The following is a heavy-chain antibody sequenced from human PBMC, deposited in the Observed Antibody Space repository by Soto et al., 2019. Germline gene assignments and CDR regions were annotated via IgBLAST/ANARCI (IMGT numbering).Heavy chain of an antibody. V-gene: IGHV3-21*01. J-gene: IGHJ4*02. Sequence: XGSLRLSFAASGFSFSSYSMNWVGQAPGKGLEWVSSISSSSSYIYYADSVKGRFTISRDNAKNSLYLQMNSLRAEDTAVYYCARGYSYYYDSSGYDYWGQRTLVTVFS. CDR1: GFSFSSYS. D-gene: IGHD3-22*01. CDR2: ISSSSSYI. CDR3: ARGYSYYYDSSGYDY.